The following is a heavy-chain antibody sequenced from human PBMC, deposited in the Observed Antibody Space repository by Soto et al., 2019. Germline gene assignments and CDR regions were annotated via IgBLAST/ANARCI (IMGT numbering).Heavy chain of an antibody. J-gene: IGHJ4*02. CDR1: GFSFRNYA. D-gene: IGHD3-10*01. Sequence: GGSLRLSCAASGFSFRNYAMSRVRQAPGKGLEWISTLTGSSSNIYYADSVKGRFAISRDNSRNTLYLQMNSLTAEDTAVYYCANGRATYGLLTHDYWGQGTLVTVSS. V-gene: IGHV3-23*01. CDR2: LTGSSSNI. CDR3: ANGRATYGLLTHDY.